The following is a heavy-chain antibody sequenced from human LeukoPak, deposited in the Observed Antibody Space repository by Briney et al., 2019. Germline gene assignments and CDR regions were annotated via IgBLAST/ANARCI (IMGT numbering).Heavy chain of an antibody. V-gene: IGHV3-23*01. D-gene: IGHD2-15*01. J-gene: IGHJ6*03. CDR3: AKVGSQYCSGGSCYSDYYYYMDV. CDR1: GFTFSSNV. CDR2: IPASGSST. Sequence: HTGGSLRLSCAASGFTFSSNVMIWVRQAPGKGLEWVSSIPASGSSTYYADSVKGRFTISRDNSKNTLYLQMNSLRAEDTAVYYCAKVGSQYCSGGSCYSDYYYYMDVWGKGTTVTVSS.